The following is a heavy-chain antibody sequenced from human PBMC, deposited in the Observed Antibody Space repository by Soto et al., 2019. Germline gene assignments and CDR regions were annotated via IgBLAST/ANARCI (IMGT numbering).Heavy chain of an antibody. CDR1: GDSISTFY. Sequence: TLSLTCTVSGDSISTFYWGWMRQSPGKELEWIGYVYYTGSTNYNPSLKSRVTISVDRSKNQFSLKLTSANAADTAVYYCARGRTLRNYADDSSDYFYFFDYWGQGTQVTVSS. CDR2: VYYTGST. D-gene: IGHD3-22*01. V-gene: IGHV4-59*01. J-gene: IGHJ4*02. CDR3: ARGRTLRNYADDSSDYFYFFDY.